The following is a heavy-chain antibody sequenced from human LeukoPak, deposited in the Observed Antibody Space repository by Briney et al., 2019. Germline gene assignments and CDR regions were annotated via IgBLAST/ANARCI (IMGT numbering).Heavy chain of an antibody. CDR3: ARVTPSYNWFDP. Sequence: SETLSLTCTVSGGSISSYYWSWIRQPPGKGLEWIGYIYYSGSTNYNPSLKSRVTISVDTSKNQFSLKLSSVTAADTAVYYCARVTPSYNWFDPWGQGTLVTVSS. CDR2: IYYSGST. J-gene: IGHJ5*02. CDR1: GGSISSYY. D-gene: IGHD4-23*01. V-gene: IGHV4-59*12.